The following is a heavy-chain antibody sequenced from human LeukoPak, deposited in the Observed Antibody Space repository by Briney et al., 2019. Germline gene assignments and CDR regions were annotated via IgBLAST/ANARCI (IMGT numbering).Heavy chain of an antibody. CDR1: GGTFSSYA. CDR2: IIPIFGTA. Sequence: SVKVSCKASGGTFSSYAISWVRQAPGQGLEWMGGIIPIFGTANYAQKFQGRVTITAAESTSTAYMELSSLRSEATAVYYCARDRRDYYDILTGYYDYWGQGTLVTVSS. D-gene: IGHD3-9*01. V-gene: IGHV1-69*13. J-gene: IGHJ4*02. CDR3: ARDRRDYYDILTGYYDY.